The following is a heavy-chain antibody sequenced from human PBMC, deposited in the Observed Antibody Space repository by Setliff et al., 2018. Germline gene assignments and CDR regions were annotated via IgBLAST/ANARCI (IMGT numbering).Heavy chain of an antibody. CDR2: ISSIRSYI. Sequence: PGGSLRLSCAASGFTFSSYSMKWVRQAPGKGLEWVSSISSIRSYIYYADSVKGRFTISRDNAKNSLYLQMNSLRAEETALYYCARAPRVGLRKFGGVIDYWGQGTLVTVSS. J-gene: IGHJ4*02. V-gene: IGHV3-21*01. D-gene: IGHD3-16*02. CDR3: ARAPRVGLRKFGGVIDY. CDR1: GFTFSSYS.